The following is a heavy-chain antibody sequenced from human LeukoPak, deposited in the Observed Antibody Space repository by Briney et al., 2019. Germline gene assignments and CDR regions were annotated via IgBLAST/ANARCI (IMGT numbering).Heavy chain of an antibody. CDR2: TYYRSTWYN. Sequence: SQTLSLTCAISGDSVSSNSVTWNWIRQSPSRGLEWLGRTYYRSTWYNDYAVSVRGRITVNPDTSKNQFSLHLNPVAPEDTAVYYCARRLTQYDCFDPWGQGILVTVSS. J-gene: IGHJ5*02. CDR1: GDSVSSNSVT. D-gene: IGHD2-2*01. V-gene: IGHV6-1*01. CDR3: ARRLTQYDCFDP.